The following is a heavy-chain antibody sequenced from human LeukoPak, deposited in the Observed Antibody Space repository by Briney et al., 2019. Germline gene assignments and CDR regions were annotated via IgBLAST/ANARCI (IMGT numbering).Heavy chain of an antibody. CDR3: ARGGDCSGGSCYYPSFDY. D-gene: IGHD2-15*01. V-gene: IGHV4-59*01. Sequence: SETLSLTCTVSGGSISSYYRSWIRQPPGKGLEWIGYIYYSGSTNYNPSLKSRVTISVDTSKNQFSLKLSSVTAADTAVYYCARGGDCSGGSCYYPSFDYWGQGTLVTVSS. CDR1: GGSISSYY. CDR2: IYYSGST. J-gene: IGHJ4*02.